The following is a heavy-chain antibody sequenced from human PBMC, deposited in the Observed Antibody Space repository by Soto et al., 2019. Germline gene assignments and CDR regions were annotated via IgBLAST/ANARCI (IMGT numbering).Heavy chain of an antibody. J-gene: IGHJ2*01. V-gene: IGHV2-5*02. CDR3: AHSAYYDSSGYYYGYWYFDL. Sequence: QITLKESGPTLVKPSQTLTLTCTFSGFSFSTSGVGVGWIRQAPGKALDWLALIYWDGDKRYSPSLKSRLTITKDTSKNQVVLTMTNMDPVDTATYFCAHSAYYDSSGYYYGYWYFDLWGRGTLVTVSS. CDR2: IYWDGDK. CDR1: GFSFSTSGVG. D-gene: IGHD3-22*01.